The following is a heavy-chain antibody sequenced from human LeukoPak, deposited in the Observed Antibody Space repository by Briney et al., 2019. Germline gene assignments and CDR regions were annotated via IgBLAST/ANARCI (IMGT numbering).Heavy chain of an antibody. CDR3: ARNYAWFGELSLGN. D-gene: IGHD3-10*01. CDR2: LYPNDTT. CDR1: GFNIRVDY. Sequence: GGSLRLSCATSGFNIRVDYVNWVRQAPGKGLEWVSVLYPNDTTYYADSVKGRFAVSRDSSRNTLYLQTTNLKVDDTAIYYCARNYAWFGELSLGNWGQGTLVTVSS. J-gene: IGHJ4*02. V-gene: IGHV3-53*01.